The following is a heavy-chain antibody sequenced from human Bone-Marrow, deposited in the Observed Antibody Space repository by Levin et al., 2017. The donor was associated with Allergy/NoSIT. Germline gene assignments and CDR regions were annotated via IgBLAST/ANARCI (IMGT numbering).Heavy chain of an antibody. D-gene: IGHD1-1*01. Sequence: SQTLSLPCAISWDRVSSTSAAWNWIRQSPSRGLEWLGRTYYRSKWCNDYAVSVKSRVTINPDTSKNQFSLQLNSVTPEDTAVYYCARDGAGNFDFWGQGTLVTVSS. CDR2: TYYRSKWCN. CDR3: ARDGAGNFDF. J-gene: IGHJ4*02. V-gene: IGHV6-1*01. CDR1: WDRVSSTSAA.